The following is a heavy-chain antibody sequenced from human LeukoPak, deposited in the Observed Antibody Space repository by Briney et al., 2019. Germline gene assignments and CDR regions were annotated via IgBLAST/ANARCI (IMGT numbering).Heavy chain of an antibody. J-gene: IGHJ4*02. CDR2: IRYDGSNK. V-gene: IGHV3-30*02. D-gene: IGHD3-10*01. CDR3: AKDYYGSGSYYNGDTDY. Sequence: PGGSLRLSCAASGFTFSSYGMHWVRQAPGKGLEWVAFIRYDGSNKYYADSVKGRFTISRDNSNNTLYLQMNSLRAEDTAVYYCAKDYYGSGSYYNGDTDYWGQGTLVTVSS. CDR1: GFTFSSYG.